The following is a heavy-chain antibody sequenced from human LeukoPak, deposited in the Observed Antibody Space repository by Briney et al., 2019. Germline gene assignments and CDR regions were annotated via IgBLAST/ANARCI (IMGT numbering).Heavy chain of an antibody. CDR1: GGSIISEW. D-gene: IGHD1-26*01. J-gene: IGHJ4*02. Sequence: SETLSVTCTVSGGSIISEWWSWIRKPAGKGLEWIGRIYTSGSANYNPSLKSRVTMSLDTSKNQFSLNLSPVTAADTAVYYCARDILFGGSFHFDYWGQGTLVTVSS. CDR2: IYTSGSA. V-gene: IGHV4-4*07. CDR3: ARDILFGGSFHFDY.